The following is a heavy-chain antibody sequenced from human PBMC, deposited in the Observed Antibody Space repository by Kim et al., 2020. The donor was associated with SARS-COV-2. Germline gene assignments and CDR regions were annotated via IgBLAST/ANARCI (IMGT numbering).Heavy chain of an antibody. Sequence: ADSVRGRFTISREHSRNVLYLQMNSVRPEDTGVYYCARSPSQAERRQFEYWGQGTLVTVSS. CDR3: ARSPSQAERRQFEY. D-gene: IGHD1-1*01. V-gene: IGHV3-30*14. J-gene: IGHJ4*02.